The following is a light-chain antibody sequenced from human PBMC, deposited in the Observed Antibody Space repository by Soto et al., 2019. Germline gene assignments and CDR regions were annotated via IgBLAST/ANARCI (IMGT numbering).Light chain of an antibody. CDR1: QSISSW. V-gene: IGKV1-5*03. Sequence: DLQMTQSPSTLSASVGDRVTITCRASQSISSWLAWYQQKPGKAPKLLIYKASSLESGVPSRFSGSGSGTEFTLTISSLQPDDFATYYCQQYNSYSYTLGQGTKLEIK. CDR3: QQYNSYSYT. J-gene: IGKJ2*01. CDR2: KAS.